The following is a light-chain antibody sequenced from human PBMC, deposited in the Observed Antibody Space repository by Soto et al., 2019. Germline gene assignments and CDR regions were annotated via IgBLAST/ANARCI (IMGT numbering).Light chain of an antibody. V-gene: IGKV3-20*01. CDR1: QSVSSNY. Sequence: EILLTQSPGTLSLSPGERATLACRASQSVSSNYVAWYQQKLGQAPRLLIHRTSTRASAIPDWFSGSGSGVGFTLTISIREPEDFAVYYFQLYRSSPRFTFGPGTRVDIK. J-gene: IGKJ3*01. CDR3: QLYRSSPRFT. CDR2: RTS.